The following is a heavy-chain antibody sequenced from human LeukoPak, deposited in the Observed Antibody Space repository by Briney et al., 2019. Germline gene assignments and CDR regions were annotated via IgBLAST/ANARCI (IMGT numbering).Heavy chain of an antibody. Sequence: GASVKVSCKASGGTFISYAISWVRQAPGQGLEWMGGIIPIFGTANYAQKFQGRVTITADKSTSTAYMELSSLRSEDTAVYYCVVFRGYSSSWYNNWGQGTLVTVSS. CDR3: VVFRGYSSSWYNN. CDR2: IIPIFGTA. CDR1: GGTFISYA. V-gene: IGHV1-69*06. D-gene: IGHD6-13*01. J-gene: IGHJ4*02.